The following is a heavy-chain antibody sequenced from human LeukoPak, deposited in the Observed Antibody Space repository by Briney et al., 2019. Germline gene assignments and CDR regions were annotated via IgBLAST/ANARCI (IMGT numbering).Heavy chain of an antibody. CDR2: IKSKTDGGTT. D-gene: IGHD5-24*01. J-gene: IGHJ1*01. V-gene: IGHV3-15*01. Sequence: GGSLRLSCAASGFTFSNAWMSWVRQAPGKGLEWVGRIKSKTDGGTTDYAAPVKGRFTISRDDSKNTLYLQMNSLKTEDRGVYYCTIVDGSLAEYFQHWGQGTMVSVSS. CDR3: TIVDGSLAEYFQH. CDR1: GFTFSNAW.